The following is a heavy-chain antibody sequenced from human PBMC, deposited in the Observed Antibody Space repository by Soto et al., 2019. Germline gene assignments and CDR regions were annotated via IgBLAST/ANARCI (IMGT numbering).Heavy chain of an antibody. CDR2: IFHSGTS. CDR1: GGSISSSNW. J-gene: IGHJ3*02. V-gene: IGHV4-4*02. CDR3: ARLGPGATTVTTGAAFDI. Sequence: QVQLQESGPGLVKPSGTLSLTCAVSGGSISSSNWWSWVRQPPGKGLEWIGEIFHSGTSNYNPSLKSRVTISVDSSKNEFSLNLFSVTAADTAVYYCARLGPGATTVTTGAAFDIWGQGTIVTVSS. D-gene: IGHD4-17*01.